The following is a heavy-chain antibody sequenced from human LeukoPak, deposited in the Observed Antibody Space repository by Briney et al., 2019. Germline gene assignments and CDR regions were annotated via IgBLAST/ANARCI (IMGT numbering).Heavy chain of an antibody. CDR3: ARGRGRDAFDI. Sequence: SVKVSCKASGGTFSSYAISWVRQAPGQGLEWMGRIIPILGIANYAQKFQGRVTITADKSTSTAYMELSSLRSEDTAVYYCARGRGRDAFDIWGQGTMVTVSS. D-gene: IGHD5-24*01. CDR2: IIPILGIA. J-gene: IGHJ3*02. CDR1: GGTFSSYA. V-gene: IGHV1-69*04.